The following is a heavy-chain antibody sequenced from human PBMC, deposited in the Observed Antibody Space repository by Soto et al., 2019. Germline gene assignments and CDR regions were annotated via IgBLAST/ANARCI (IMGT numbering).Heavy chain of an antibody. CDR3: ARGHYDCVWGSYRYEYYFDY. Sequence: KASETLSLTCAVYGGSFSGYYWSWIHQPPGKGLEWIGEINHSGSTNYNPSLKSRVTISVDTSKNQFSLKLSSVTAADTAVYYCARGHYDCVWGSYRYEYYFDYWGQGTLVTVSS. CDR2: INHSGST. D-gene: IGHD3-16*02. V-gene: IGHV4-34*01. J-gene: IGHJ4*02. CDR1: GGSFSGYY.